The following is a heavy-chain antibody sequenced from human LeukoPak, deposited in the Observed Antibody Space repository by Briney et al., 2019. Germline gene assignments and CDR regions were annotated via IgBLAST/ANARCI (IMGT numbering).Heavy chain of an antibody. D-gene: IGHD5-12*01. CDR3: ASNSGYDRPPGAY. J-gene: IGHJ4*02. CDR2: ISSSSSSI. V-gene: IGHV3-48*02. CDR1: GFTFSTYS. Sequence: PGTSLRLSCAASGFTFSTYSMNWVRQAPGKGLEWVSYISSSSSSIYYADSVRGRFTISRDNAKNSLYLQMNSLRDEDTAVYYCASNSGYDRPPGAYWGQGTLVTVSS.